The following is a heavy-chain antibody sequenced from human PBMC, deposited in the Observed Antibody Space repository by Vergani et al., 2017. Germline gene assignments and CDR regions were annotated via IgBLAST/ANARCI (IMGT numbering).Heavy chain of an antibody. CDR1: GYIFTNYW. CDR2: FYPGDSDT. Sequence: EVQLVQSGTEVKKPGESLKISCKTSGYIFTNYWISWVRQMPGRGLEWLGMFYPGDSDTRYSPSFQGQVTISADKSISTAYLHWTSLKASDTAVYYCARLRLVPYSFDFWGQGTMVTVSS. V-gene: IGHV5-51*03. J-gene: IGHJ3*01. D-gene: IGHD2-2*01. CDR3: ARLRLVPYSFDF.